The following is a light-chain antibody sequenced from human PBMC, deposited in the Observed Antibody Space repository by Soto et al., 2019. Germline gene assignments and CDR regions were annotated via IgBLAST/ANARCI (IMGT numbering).Light chain of an antibody. V-gene: IGKV1-5*01. CDR2: DAS. J-gene: IGKJ1*01. CDR3: QQYNSYSQA. Sequence: DIRMTQCPSTLSASVGARATKTCRASQSISSWLAWYQQKPGEAPKLLIYDASSLESGVPSRFSGSGSGTEFTLTTSSLQPDDFATYYWQQYNSYSQAFGQGTKVDIK. CDR1: QSISSW.